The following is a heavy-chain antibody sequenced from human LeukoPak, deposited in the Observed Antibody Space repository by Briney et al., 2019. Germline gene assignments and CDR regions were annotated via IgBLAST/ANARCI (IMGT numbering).Heavy chain of an antibody. Sequence: SETLSLTCAVSGGSISSSSYYWGWIRQPPGKGLEWIGSIYHSGSTYYKSSLKSRVTISVDTSKNQFSLKLNSVTAADTAVYYCARGGMATIERAFDYWGQGTLVTVSS. CDR2: IYHSGST. D-gene: IGHD5-24*01. V-gene: IGHV4-39*07. J-gene: IGHJ4*02. CDR3: ARGGMATIERAFDY. CDR1: GGSISSSSYY.